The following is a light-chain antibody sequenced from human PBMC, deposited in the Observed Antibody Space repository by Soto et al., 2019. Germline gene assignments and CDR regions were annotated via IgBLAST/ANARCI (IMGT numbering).Light chain of an antibody. J-gene: IGKJ4*01. V-gene: IGKV3-20*01. CDR1: QSVSTNS. Sequence: EIVLTQSPDTLSLSPGERATLSCRASQSVSTNSLAWYQQKRGQAPRPLIYGASRRATGTPDRFSGSGSGTDFTLVISRLEPEDFAVYYCQQYGSSVLTFGGGTKVDSK. CDR2: GAS. CDR3: QQYGSSVLT.